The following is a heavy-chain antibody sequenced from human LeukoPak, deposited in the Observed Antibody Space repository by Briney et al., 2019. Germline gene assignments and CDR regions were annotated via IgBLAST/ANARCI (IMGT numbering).Heavy chain of an antibody. J-gene: IGHJ4*02. Sequence: ASVKVSCKASGGTFSSYAISWVRQAPGQGLEWRGGIIPIFGTANYAQKFQGRVTITADKSTSTAYMELSSLRSEDTAVYYCARDRDDYGDYYFDYWGQGTLVTVSS. V-gene: IGHV1-69*06. D-gene: IGHD4-17*01. CDR1: GGTFSSYA. CDR3: ARDRDDYGDYYFDY. CDR2: IIPIFGTA.